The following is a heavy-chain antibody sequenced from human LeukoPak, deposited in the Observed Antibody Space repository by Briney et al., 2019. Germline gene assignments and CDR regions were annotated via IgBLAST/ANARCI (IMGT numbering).Heavy chain of an antibody. J-gene: IGHJ6*03. CDR1: GFTFSGSA. CDR3: TRQLGELLSGTLYYYYLDV. CDR2: IRSEANTYAT. D-gene: IGHD3-10*01. Sequence: PGGSLRLSCAASGFTFSGSAMHWVRQASGKGLEWIGHIRSEANTYATTYAASLKGRFTISRDDSKNTAYLQMNSLKNEDTAVYYCTRQLGELLSGTLYYYYLDVWGKGTTVTVSS. V-gene: IGHV3-73*01.